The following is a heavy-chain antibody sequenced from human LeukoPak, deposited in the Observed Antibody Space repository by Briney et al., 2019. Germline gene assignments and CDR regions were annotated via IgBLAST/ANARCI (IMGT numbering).Heavy chain of an antibody. Sequence: GGSLRLSCAASGFTFDDYAMHWVRQAPGKGLEWVSGISWNSGSIGYADSVKGRFTISRDNAKNSLYLQMNSQRAEDTAVYYCAKDCVYRSSTSCYDYWGQGTLVTVSS. CDR3: AKDCVYRSSTSCYDY. CDR1: GFTFDDYA. CDR2: ISWNSGSI. J-gene: IGHJ4*02. D-gene: IGHD2-2*01. V-gene: IGHV3-9*01.